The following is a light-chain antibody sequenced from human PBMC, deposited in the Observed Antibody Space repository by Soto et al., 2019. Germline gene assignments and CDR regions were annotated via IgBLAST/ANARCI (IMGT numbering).Light chain of an antibody. CDR2: AAS. CDR1: QSISSY. J-gene: IGKJ1*01. V-gene: IGKV1-39*01. Sequence: DIQMTQSPSSLSASVVDRVTITCRASQSISSYLNWYQQKPGKAPKLLIYAASSLQSGVPSRFSGSGSGTDFTLTISSLQPEDFGTYYCQQSFSTPRTFGQGTKVDI. CDR3: QQSFSTPRT.